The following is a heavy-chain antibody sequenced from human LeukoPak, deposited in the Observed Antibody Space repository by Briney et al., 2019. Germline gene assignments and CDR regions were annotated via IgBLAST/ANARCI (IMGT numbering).Heavy chain of an antibody. CDR2: IDNRGNT. Sequence: SETLSLTCTVSGDSINNYYWNWIRQPPGKGLEWIGHIDNRGNTKYNPSLKSRVTILVDASKNQFSLKLTSVTAADTAVYYCARSPGPYYYFCSGYDMDVWGQGTMVIVSS. CDR3: ARSPGPYYYFCSGYDMDV. D-gene: IGHD3-10*01. CDR1: GDSINNYY. V-gene: IGHV4-59*01. J-gene: IGHJ6*02.